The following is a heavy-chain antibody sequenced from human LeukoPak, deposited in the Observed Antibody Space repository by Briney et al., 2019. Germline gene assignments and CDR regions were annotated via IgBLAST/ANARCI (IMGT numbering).Heavy chain of an antibody. CDR1: GDSISSYY. V-gene: IGHV4-59*08. CDR3: ARHLEYISSWKGYYFDY. CDR2: IYYSGST. J-gene: IGHJ4*02. D-gene: IGHD6-13*01. Sequence: PSETLSLTCTVSGDSISSYYWNWIRQPPGKGLEWIGYIYYSGSTYYSPSLKSRVTISVDTSKNQFSLKLSSVTAADTAVYYCARHLEYISSWKGYYFDYWGQGTLVTVSS.